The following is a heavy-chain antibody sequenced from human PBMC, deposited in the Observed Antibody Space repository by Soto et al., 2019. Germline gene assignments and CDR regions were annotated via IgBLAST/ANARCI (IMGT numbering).Heavy chain of an antibody. CDR1: GFTFSSFA. D-gene: IGHD3-10*01. J-gene: IGHJ6*02. Sequence: EVQLLESGGGLVQPGGSLRLSCAASGFTFSSFAMRWVRQAPGKGLEWVSAISGSGGSTYYADSVKGRFTISRDNSKNTLYLQMNSLRAADPAIYYCAKVRGSIGYYYYGMDVWGQGTTVTVSS. CDR3: AKVRGSIGYYYYGMDV. CDR2: ISGSGGST. V-gene: IGHV3-23*01.